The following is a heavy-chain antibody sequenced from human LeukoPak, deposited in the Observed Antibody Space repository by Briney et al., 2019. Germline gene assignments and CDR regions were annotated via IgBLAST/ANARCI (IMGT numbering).Heavy chain of an antibody. CDR2: IYTSGST. D-gene: IGHD2-15*01. V-gene: IGHV4-61*02. CDR1: GGSISSGSYY. J-gene: IGHJ6*04. CDR3: ARCSGGSCYDYYGMDV. Sequence: SQTLSLTCTVSGGSISSGSYYWSWIRQPAGKGLEWIGRIYTSGSTNYNPSLKSRVTISVDTSKNQFSLKLSSVTAADTAVYYCARCSGGSCYDYYGMDVWGKGTTVTVSS.